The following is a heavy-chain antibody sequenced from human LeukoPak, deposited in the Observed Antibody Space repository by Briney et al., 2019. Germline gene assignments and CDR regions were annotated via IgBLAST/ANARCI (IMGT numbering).Heavy chain of an antibody. Sequence: ASVKVSCKASGYTFTGYYMHWVRQAPGQGLEWMGWINPNSGGTNYAQKFQGRVTMTRDTSISTAYMELSRLRSDDTAVYYCARVLNYYDSRGIFDYWGQGTLVTVSS. D-gene: IGHD3-22*01. CDR3: ARVLNYYDSRGIFDY. V-gene: IGHV1-2*02. CDR2: INPNSGGT. J-gene: IGHJ4*02. CDR1: GYTFTGYY.